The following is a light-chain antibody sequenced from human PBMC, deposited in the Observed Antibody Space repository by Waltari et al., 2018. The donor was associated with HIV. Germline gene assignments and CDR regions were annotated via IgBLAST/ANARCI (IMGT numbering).Light chain of an antibody. CDR3: QQSYSNPRT. J-gene: IGKJ1*01. CDR2: GAY. Sequence: DIQMTQSPPSLSASVGDRVSITCRASQSIGNNLIWYQQRPGKAPKLLIYGAYSFQSGVPSRFSGSGSGTDFTLTISSLQPEDFATYHCQQSYSNPRTFGQGTKVEI. V-gene: IGKV1-39*01. CDR1: QSIGNN.